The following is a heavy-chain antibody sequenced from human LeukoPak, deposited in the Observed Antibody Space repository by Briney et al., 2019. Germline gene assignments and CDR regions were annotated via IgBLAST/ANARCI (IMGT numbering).Heavy chain of an antibody. CDR2: VYYGRSP. CDR1: GDSISRSTYY. J-gene: IGHJ4*02. D-gene: IGHD6-25*01. Sequence: SETLSLTCTVSGDSISRSTYYWAWIRQPPGKGLEWIGSVYYGRSPYFNPSLESRATVSVDTSKNHFSLKMSSVTAADTAVYYCARSSGTGTFSYWGQGTLVTVSS. V-gene: IGHV4-39*02. CDR3: ARSSGTGTFSY.